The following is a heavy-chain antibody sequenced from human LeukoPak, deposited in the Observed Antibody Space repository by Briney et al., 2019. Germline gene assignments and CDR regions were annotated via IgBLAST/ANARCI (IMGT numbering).Heavy chain of an antibody. CDR2: ITSYNGNT. CDR3: AREGTGETGFDY. Sequence: ASVKVSCKASGYSFTKYGIIWARQAPGQGLEWMGWITSYNGNTNYAQKFQGRLTMTIDTSTTTAYMELRSLRSDDTAVYYCAREGTGETGFDYWGQGTLVTVSS. CDR1: GYSFTKYG. D-gene: IGHD1-1*01. J-gene: IGHJ4*02. V-gene: IGHV1-18*01.